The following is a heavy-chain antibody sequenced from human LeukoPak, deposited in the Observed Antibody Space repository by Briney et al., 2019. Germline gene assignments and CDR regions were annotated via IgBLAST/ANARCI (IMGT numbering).Heavy chain of an antibody. D-gene: IGHD1-26*01. CDR1: GFTFSSYG. Sequence: GGSLRLSCAASGFTFSSYGMHWVRQAPGKGLEWVAVIWYDGSNKYYAGSVKGRFTISRDNSKNTLYLQMNSLRAEDTAVYYCARPLLSKWELWSFDYWGREPWSPSPQ. CDR2: IWYDGSNK. J-gene: IGHJ4*02. CDR3: ARPLLSKWELWSFDY. V-gene: IGHV3-33*01.